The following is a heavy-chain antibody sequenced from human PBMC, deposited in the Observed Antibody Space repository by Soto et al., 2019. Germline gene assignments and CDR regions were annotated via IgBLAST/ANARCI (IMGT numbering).Heavy chain of an antibody. D-gene: IGHD2-2*01. CDR1: GFTFGSYA. J-gene: IGHJ6*03. V-gene: IGHV3-23*01. CDR2: LGGNCFTT. CDR3: AKALRPSLNFFYYMDV. Sequence: EVQLLESGGGLVQPGGSLRLSCVVSGFTFGSYAMSWVRQAPEKGPEGVASLGGNCFTTYSADSVKGRLTISGDKSESTLFLQMNSLRADDTGVYYCAKALRPSLNFFYYMDVWGRGTSVTVSS.